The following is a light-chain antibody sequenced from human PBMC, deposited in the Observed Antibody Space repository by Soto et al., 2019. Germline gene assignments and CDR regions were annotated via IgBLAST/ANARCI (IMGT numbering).Light chain of an antibody. CDR1: QSVSIK. CDR3: QQYNNWPPIT. Sequence: DIVLTQTPGTLSLSPGERATLSCRASQSVSIKLAWYQQKPGQAPRLLIYDTSTRVTGIPARFSGSGSGTECTLTISSLQSEDFAVYYCQQYNNWPPITFGQGTRLEI. J-gene: IGKJ5*01. CDR2: DTS. V-gene: IGKV3-15*01.